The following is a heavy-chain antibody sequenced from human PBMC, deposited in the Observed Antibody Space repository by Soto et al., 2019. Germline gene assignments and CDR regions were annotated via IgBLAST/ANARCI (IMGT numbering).Heavy chain of an antibody. J-gene: IGHJ1*01. V-gene: IGHV3-23*01. CDR2: ISGSGGST. D-gene: IGHD3-22*01. CDR1: GFTFSSYA. Sequence: EVQLLESGGGLVQPGGSLRLSCAASGFTFSSYAMSWVRKAPGKGLEWVSAISGSGGSTYYADSVKGRFTISRDNSKNTLYLQMNSLRAEDTAVYYCAKDLSGSSGSEYFQHWGQGTLVTVSS. CDR3: AKDLSGSSGSEYFQH.